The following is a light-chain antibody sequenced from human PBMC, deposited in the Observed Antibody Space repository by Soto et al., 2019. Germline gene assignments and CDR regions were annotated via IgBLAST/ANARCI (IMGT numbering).Light chain of an antibody. Sequence: LVLTQSPSASASLGASVQLTCTLSSGHSSYAIAWHQQQPEKGPRYLMKLNSDGSHSKGDGIPDRFSGSSSGAERYLTISSLQSEDEADYYCQTWGTGIQVFGGGTKVTVL. CDR3: QTWGTGIQV. CDR1: SGHSSYA. V-gene: IGLV4-69*01. J-gene: IGLJ3*02. CDR2: LNSDGSH.